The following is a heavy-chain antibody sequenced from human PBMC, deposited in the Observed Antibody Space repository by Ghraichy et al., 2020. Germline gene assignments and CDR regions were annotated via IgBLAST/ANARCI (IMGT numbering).Heavy chain of an antibody. V-gene: IGHV3-23*01. CDR2: ISGSGGST. J-gene: IGHJ4*02. Sequence: GESLNISCAASGFTFSSYAMSWVRQAPGKGLEWVSAISGSGGSTYYADSVKGRFTISRDNSKNTLYLQMNSLRAEDTAVYYCAKGLTTVTSCYFDYWGQGTLVTVSS. D-gene: IGHD4-17*01. CDR1: GFTFSSYA. CDR3: AKGLTTVTSCYFDY.